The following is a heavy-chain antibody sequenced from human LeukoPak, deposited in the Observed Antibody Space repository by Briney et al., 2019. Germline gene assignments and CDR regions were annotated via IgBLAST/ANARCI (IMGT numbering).Heavy chain of an antibody. CDR1: GFTFSSYA. D-gene: IGHD6-13*01. CDR3: ARSWLYSSSWYGDAFDI. Sequence: GRSLRLSCAASGFTFSSYAMHWVRQAPGKGLEWVAVISYDGSNKYYADSVKGRFTISRDNSKNTLYLQMNSLRAEDTAVYYCARSWLYSSSWYGDAFDIWGQGTMVTVSS. CDR2: ISYDGSNK. V-gene: IGHV3-30-3*01. J-gene: IGHJ3*02.